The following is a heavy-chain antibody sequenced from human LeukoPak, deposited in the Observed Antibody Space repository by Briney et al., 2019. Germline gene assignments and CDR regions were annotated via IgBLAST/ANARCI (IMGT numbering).Heavy chain of an antibody. Sequence: GGSLRLSCSASGFTFSDYDMNWVRQAPGKGLEWVLSISYLSGHVYYGDSVKGRFSISRDNAKNSLYLQMNSLGAEDTAIYYCGRAFPPLRTSSAGDLWGQGILVTVSS. D-gene: IGHD3-16*01. CDR1: GFTFSDYD. CDR2: ISYLSGHV. CDR3: GRAFPPLRTSSAGDL. J-gene: IGHJ4*02. V-gene: IGHV3-21*01.